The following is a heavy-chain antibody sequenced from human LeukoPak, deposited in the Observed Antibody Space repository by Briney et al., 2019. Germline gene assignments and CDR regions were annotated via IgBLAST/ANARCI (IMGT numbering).Heavy chain of an antibody. CDR3: ARGLYGSGSYWGAFDI. V-gene: IGHV3-30*04. D-gene: IGHD3-10*01. J-gene: IGHJ3*02. CDR1: GFTFSSYA. Sequence: PGRSLRLSCAASGFTFSSYAMHWLRQAPGKGLEWVAVISYDGSNKYYADSVKGRFTISRDNSKNTLYLQMNSLRAEDTAVYYCARGLYGSGSYWGAFDIWGQGTMVTVSS. CDR2: ISYDGSNK.